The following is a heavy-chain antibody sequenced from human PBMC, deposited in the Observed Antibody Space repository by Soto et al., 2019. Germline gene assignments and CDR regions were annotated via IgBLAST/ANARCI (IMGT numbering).Heavy chain of an antibody. CDR3: AREVVPYGMDV. D-gene: IGHD2-15*01. V-gene: IGHV1-8*02. CDR1: GYTFTSYY. J-gene: IGHJ6*02. CDR2: MNPNSGNT. Sequence: ASVKVSCKASGYTFTSYYMHWVRQAPGQGLEWMGWMNPNSGNTGYAQKFQGRVTMTRNTSISTAYMELSSLRSEDTAVYYCAREVVPYGMDVWGQGTTVTVSS.